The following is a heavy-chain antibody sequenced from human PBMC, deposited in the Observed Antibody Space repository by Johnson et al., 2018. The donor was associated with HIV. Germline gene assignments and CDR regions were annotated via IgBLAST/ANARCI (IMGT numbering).Heavy chain of an antibody. V-gene: IGHV3-30-3*01. CDR3: ARASLGAAPGILSAFDI. CDR1: GFTVSSYA. J-gene: IGHJ3*02. CDR2: ISYDGSNQ. D-gene: IGHD6-13*01. Sequence: QVQLVESGGGLVQPGGSLGLSCAASGFTVSSYAIHWVRQAPGKGLQWVAVISYDGSNQYFADSVKGRFTISRDKSKNTVYLQMNSLRAEDMAVYYCARASLGAAPGILSAFDIWGQGTVVTVSS.